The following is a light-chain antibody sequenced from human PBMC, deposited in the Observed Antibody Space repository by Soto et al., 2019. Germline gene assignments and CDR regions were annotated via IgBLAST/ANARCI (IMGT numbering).Light chain of an antibody. Sequence: QSVLTQPASVSGAPGQSITISCTGSGSDVGGYKYVSWYQQYPGKAPKLIIFEVSNRPSGVSDRFSGSKSGNTASLTIAGLQAEDEADYFCSSYTSSVTYVFGTGTQVTVL. CDR3: SSYTSSVTYV. CDR2: EVS. CDR1: GSDVGGYKY. J-gene: IGLJ1*01. V-gene: IGLV2-14*01.